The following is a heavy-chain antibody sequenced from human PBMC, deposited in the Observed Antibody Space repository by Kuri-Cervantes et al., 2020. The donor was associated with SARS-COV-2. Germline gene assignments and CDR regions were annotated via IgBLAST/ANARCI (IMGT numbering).Heavy chain of an antibody. Sequence: GESLKISCAASGFTFSSYGMHWVRQAPGKGLEWVAVIWYDGSNKYYADSVKGRFTISRDNSKNTLYLQMNSLRAEDTAVYYCARDRPEVVPLYYFSSWGQGTLVTVSS. CDR3: ARDRPEVVPLYYFSS. V-gene: IGHV3-33*01. J-gene: IGHJ4*02. CDR1: GFTFSSYG. D-gene: IGHD3-22*01. CDR2: IWYDGSNK.